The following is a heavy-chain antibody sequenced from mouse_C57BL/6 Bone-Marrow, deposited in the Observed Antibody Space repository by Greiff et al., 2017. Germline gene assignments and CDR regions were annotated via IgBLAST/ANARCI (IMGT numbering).Heavy chain of an antibody. V-gene: IGHV1-63*01. CDR1: GYTFTNYW. Sequence: VQLQQSGAELVRPGTSVKMSCKASGYTFTNYWIGWAKQRPGHGLELIGDIYPGGGYTNYNEKFKGKATLTADKSSSTAYMQFSSLTSEDSAIYYCARSNWDVDFDYWGQGTTLTVSS. CDR2: IYPGGGYT. J-gene: IGHJ2*01. CDR3: ARSNWDVDFDY. D-gene: IGHD4-1*02.